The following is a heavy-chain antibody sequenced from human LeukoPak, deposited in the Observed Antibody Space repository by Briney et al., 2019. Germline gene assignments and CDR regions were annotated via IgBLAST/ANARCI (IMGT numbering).Heavy chain of an antibody. Sequence: PGGSLRLSCAASGFTFSSYAMNWVRQAPWEGLEWVSTISDSGDSTYYADSVKGRFTISRDNSKNTLYLQMNSLRAEDTAVYYCAKEWELIDTTFDYWGQGTLVTVSS. V-gene: IGHV3-23*01. CDR2: ISDSGDST. CDR1: GFTFSSYA. J-gene: IGHJ4*02. D-gene: IGHD1-26*01. CDR3: AKEWELIDTTFDY.